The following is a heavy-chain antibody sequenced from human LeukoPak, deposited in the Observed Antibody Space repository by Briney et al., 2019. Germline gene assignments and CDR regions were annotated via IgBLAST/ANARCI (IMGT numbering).Heavy chain of an antibody. Sequence: GGSLRLSCAASGFTVSGNYMSWVRQAPGKGLEWVSVIYSGGSTYYADSVKGRFTISRDNSKNTLYLQMNSLRAEDTAVYYCARVSSGWYIGGAFDIWGQGTMVTVSS. CDR3: ARVSSGWYIGGAFDI. J-gene: IGHJ3*02. D-gene: IGHD6-19*01. CDR2: IYSGGST. CDR1: GFTVSGNY. V-gene: IGHV3-66*02.